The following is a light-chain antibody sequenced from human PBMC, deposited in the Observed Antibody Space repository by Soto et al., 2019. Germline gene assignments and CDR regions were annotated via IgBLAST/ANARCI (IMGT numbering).Light chain of an antibody. J-gene: IGKJ2*01. V-gene: IGKV1-33*01. CDR1: QDIGDY. CDR2: DAS. Sequence: DVQMTQSPSSLAASVGDRVTITCQASQDIGDYVNWYQQKPGKAPNLLIFDASILERGVASRFSGSGSGTDFTFIIKSLQPEDIATYYCQQYDDLPYTFGQGTQLEIK. CDR3: QQYDDLPYT.